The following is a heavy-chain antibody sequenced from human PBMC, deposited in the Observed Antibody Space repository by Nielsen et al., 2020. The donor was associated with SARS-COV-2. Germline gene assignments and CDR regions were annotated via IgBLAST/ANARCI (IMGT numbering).Heavy chain of an antibody. D-gene: IGHD6-19*01. CDR2: IKQDGSEK. J-gene: IGHJ2*01. CDR3: ARVGAVASWYFDL. Sequence: GESLKISCAASGFTFSSYWMSWVRQAPGKGLEWVANIKQDGSEKYYVDSVKGRFTISRDNAKNSLYLQMNSLRGEDTAVYYCARVGAVASWYFDLWGRGTLVTVSS. CDR1: GFTFSSYW. V-gene: IGHV3-7*03.